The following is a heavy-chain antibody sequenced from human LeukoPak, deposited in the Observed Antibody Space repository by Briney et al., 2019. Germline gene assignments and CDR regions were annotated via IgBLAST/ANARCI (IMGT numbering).Heavy chain of an antibody. CDR1: GDSVSSNSAA. CDR2: TYYRSKWYN. D-gene: IGHD3-16*01. Sequence: SQTLSLTCAISGDSVSSNSAAWNWIRQSPSRGLEWLGRTYYRSKWYNDYAVSVKSRITINPDTSKNQFSLKLSSVTAADTAVYYCARVRGVGDYVWGTATGAFDIWGQGTMVTVSS. J-gene: IGHJ3*02. CDR3: ARVRGVGDYVWGTATGAFDI. V-gene: IGHV6-1*01.